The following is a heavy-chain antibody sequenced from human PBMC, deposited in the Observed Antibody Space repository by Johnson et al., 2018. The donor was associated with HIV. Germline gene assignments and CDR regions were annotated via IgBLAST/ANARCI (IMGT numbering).Heavy chain of an antibody. CDR1: GFTFSDYY. D-gene: IGHD6-13*01. CDR3: AKVSGQSSSWYDAFDI. Sequence: VQLVESGGGLVKPGGSLRLSCAASGFTFSDYYMSWIRQAPGKGLEWVSYISSSGSTIYYADSVKGRFTISRDNAKNSLYLQMNSLRAEDTAVYSGAKVSGQSSSWYDAFDIWGQGTMVTVSS. J-gene: IGHJ3*02. V-gene: IGHV3-11*04. CDR2: ISSSGSTI.